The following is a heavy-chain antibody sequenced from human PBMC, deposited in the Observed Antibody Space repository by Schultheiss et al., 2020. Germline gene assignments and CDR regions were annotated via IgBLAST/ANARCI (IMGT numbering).Heavy chain of an antibody. V-gene: IGHV1-2*06. CDR3: ARGYRGKAAAGSIPYYYGMDV. D-gene: IGHD6-13*01. J-gene: IGHJ6*02. Sequence: ASVKVSCKASGGTFSSYAISWVRQAPGQGLEWMGRINPNSGGTNYAQKFQGRVTMTRDTSISTAYMELSRLRSDDTAVYYCARGYRGKAAAGSIPYYYGMDVWGQGTTVTVSS. CDR2: INPNSGGT. CDR1: GGTFSSYA.